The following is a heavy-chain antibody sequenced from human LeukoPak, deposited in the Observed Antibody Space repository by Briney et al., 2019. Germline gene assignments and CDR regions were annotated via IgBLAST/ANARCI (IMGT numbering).Heavy chain of an antibody. V-gene: IGHV3-33*01. CDR3: ASASAVYPSYYYGMDV. Sequence: GRSLRLSCAASGFTFSSYGMHWVRQAPGKGLEWVAVIWYDGSNKYYADSVKGRFTISRDNSKNTLYLQMNSLRAEDTAVYYCASASAVYPSYYYGMDVWGQGTTVTVSS. D-gene: IGHD2-8*01. CDR1: GFTFSSYG. J-gene: IGHJ6*02. CDR2: IWYDGSNK.